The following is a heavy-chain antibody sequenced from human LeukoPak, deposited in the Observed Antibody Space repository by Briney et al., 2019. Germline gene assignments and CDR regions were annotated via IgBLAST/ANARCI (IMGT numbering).Heavy chain of an antibody. D-gene: IGHD2-2*02. CDR3: AREGAYTNFVNRFDA. Sequence: SETLSLTCAVCGGSFRDYYWSWIRQPPGKGLEWIGEINHDGTTNYNPSLKSRVIMSVDASKSQFFLTLTPVTAADTAVYYCAREGAYTNFVNRFDAWGQGTLVTVSS. CDR2: INHDGTT. J-gene: IGHJ5*02. V-gene: IGHV4-34*01. CDR1: GGSFRDYY.